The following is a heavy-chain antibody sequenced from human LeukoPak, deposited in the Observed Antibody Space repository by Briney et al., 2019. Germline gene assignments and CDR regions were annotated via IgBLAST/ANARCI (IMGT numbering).Heavy chain of an antibody. V-gene: IGHV3-23*01. J-gene: IGHJ5*02. CDR3: VRGWQQLGS. CDR2: LTGGSDNS. CDR1: GFTFGSSA. D-gene: IGHD1-1*01. Sequence: GGSLRLSCAASGFTFGSSAMTWDRQAPGKGLEWVSSLTGGSDNSEHADSVKGRFSISRDNSKNTLYLQMNSLTAEDTAVYYCVRGWQQLGSWGRGTLVTVSS.